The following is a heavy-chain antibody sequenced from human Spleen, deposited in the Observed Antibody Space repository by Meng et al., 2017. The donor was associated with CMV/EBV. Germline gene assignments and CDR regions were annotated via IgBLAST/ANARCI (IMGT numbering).Heavy chain of an antibody. V-gene: IGHV3-43D*03. J-gene: IGHJ5*02. D-gene: IGHD3-22*01. CDR3: AKDHDSSGYYSWFDP. CDR1: GFTFDDYA. CDR2: ISWDSGST. Sequence: GESLKISCAASGFTFDDYAMHWVRQAPGKGLEWVSLISWDSGSTYYADSVKGRFIISRDNNKNSLFLQMSRLRAEDTALYYCAKDHDSSGYYSWFDPWGQGTLVTVSS.